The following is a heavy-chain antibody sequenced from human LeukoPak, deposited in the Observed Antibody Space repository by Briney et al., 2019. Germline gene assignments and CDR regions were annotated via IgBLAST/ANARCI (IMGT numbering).Heavy chain of an antibody. CDR2: ISYDGSNK. J-gene: IGHJ3*02. V-gene: IGHV3-30*04. CDR3: ARDRGDIVVVVAARHDAFDI. CDR1: GFTVSIYA. Sequence: GGSLRLSCAASGFTVSIYAMHWVRQAQGKGLEWVAVISYDGSNKYYADSVKGRFTISRDNSKNTLYLQMNSLRAEDTAVYYCARDRGDIVVVVAARHDAFDIWGQGTMVTVSS. D-gene: IGHD2-15*01.